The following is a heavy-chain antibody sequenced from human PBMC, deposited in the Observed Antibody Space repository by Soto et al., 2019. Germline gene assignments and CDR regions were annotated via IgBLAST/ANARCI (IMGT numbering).Heavy chain of an antibody. CDR2: IIPISGTA. CDR3: ARSQGSSTSLEIYYYYSYGMDV. CDR1: GGTFSSYA. V-gene: IGHV1-69*01. D-gene: IGHD2-2*01. J-gene: IGHJ6*02. Sequence: QVQLVQSGAEVKKPGSSVKVSCKASGGTFSSYAISWVRQAPGQGLEWMGGIIPISGTANYAPKFQGRVTITADESTSTAYMELSSLRSEDTAVYYCARSQGSSTSLEIYYYYSYGMDVWGQGTTVTVSS.